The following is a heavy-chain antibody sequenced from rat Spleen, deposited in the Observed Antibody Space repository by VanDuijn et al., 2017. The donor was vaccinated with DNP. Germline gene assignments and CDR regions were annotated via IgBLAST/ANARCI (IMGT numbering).Heavy chain of an antibody. D-gene: IGHD1-9*01. J-gene: IGHJ2*01. Sequence: EVHLVESGGDLVQPGRSLKLSCAASGFSFSNYDMAWVRQAPTKGLEWVASISTGGGNIHYRDSVKGRFTISRANAKNTQYLQMDSLRSEDTATYYCATHMGITFDFWGQGVMVTVSS. V-gene: IGHV5S13*01. CDR1: GFSFSNYD. CDR3: ATHMGITFDF. CDR2: ISTGGGNI.